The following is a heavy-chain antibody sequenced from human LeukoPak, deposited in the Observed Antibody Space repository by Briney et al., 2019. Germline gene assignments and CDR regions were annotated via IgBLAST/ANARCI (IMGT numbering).Heavy chain of an antibody. CDR1: GFTSISYW. CDR2: INSDGSTT. D-gene: IGHD3-22*01. J-gene: IGHJ4*02. CDR3: ARGHHYYDSSAYYY. V-gene: IGHV3-74*01. Sequence: GGSLRLSCAASGFTSISYWMHWVRQAPGKGLVWVSRINSDGSTTSCAASVKGRFTISRDTAKNTLYLQMNSLRAEDTAVYYCARGHHYYDSSAYYYWGRGTLVTVSS.